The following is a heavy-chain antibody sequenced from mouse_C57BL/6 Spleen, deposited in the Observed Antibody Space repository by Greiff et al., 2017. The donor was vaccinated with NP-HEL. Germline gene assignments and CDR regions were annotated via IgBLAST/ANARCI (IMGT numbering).Heavy chain of an antibody. J-gene: IGHJ1*03. D-gene: IGHD1-1*01. Sequence: VQLQQSGPELVKPGDSVKISCKASGYSFTGYFMNWVMQSHGKSLEWIGRINPYNGDTFYNQKFKGKATLTVDKSSSTAHMKLRSLTSEDSAVYYCARRYGSSYRYFDVWGTGTTVTVSS. CDR2: INPYNGDT. CDR1: GYSFTGYF. V-gene: IGHV1-20*01. CDR3: ARRYGSSYRYFDV.